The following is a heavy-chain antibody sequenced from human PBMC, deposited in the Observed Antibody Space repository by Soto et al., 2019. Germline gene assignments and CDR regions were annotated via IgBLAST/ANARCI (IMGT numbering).Heavy chain of an antibody. CDR3: AREVATIAGYYYGMDV. Sequence: QVQLVESGGGLVKPGGSLRLSCAASGFTFSDYYMSWIRQAPGKGLEGVSYISSSSSYTNYADSVKGRFTISRDNAKNSLYLQMNSLRAEDTAVYYCAREVATIAGYYYGMDVWGQGTTVTVSS. CDR1: GFTFSDYY. V-gene: IGHV3-11*05. D-gene: IGHD5-12*01. CDR2: ISSSSSYT. J-gene: IGHJ6*02.